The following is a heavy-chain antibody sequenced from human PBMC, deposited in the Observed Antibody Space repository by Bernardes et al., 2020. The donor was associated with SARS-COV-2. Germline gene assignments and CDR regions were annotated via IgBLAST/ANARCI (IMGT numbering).Heavy chain of an antibody. CDR3: ARRQTNCTGGRCYSGGMDV. V-gene: IGHV5-51*01. CDR2: IYPGDSYT. J-gene: IGHJ6*02. D-gene: IGHD2-15*01. CDR1: GYIFINNW. Sequence: GESLKISCKASGYIFINNWIAWVRQMPGKGLEWMGTIYPGDSYTRYSPSFQGQVTVSADKSINTAYLQWSSLKASDTAMYFCARRQTNCTGGRCYSGGMDVWGQGTTVTVSS.